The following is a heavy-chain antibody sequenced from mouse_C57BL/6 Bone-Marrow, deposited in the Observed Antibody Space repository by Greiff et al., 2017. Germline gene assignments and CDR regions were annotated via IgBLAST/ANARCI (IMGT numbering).Heavy chain of an antibody. CDR2: IYPGNSDT. D-gene: IGHD1-1*01. CDR1: GYTFTSYW. CDR3: TRTRINYGSSYQFAY. Sequence: EVKLMESGTVLARPGASVKMSCKTSGYTFTSYWMHWVKQRPGQGLEWIGAIYPGNSDTSYNQKFKGKAKLTAVTSASPGYMELSSLTYKDTAVYYCTRTRINYGSSYQFAYWGQGTLVTVSA. V-gene: IGHV1-5*01. J-gene: IGHJ3*01.